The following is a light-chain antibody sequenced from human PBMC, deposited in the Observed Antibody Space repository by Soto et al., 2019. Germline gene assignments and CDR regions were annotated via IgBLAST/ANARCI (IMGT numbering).Light chain of an antibody. Sequence: QSVLTQPRSVSGSPGQSVTISCTGTSRDVRVYDYVSWYQQHPGKAPKLMIYDVSQRPSGVPDRFSGSKSGNTASLTIPGLQAEDEADYYCCSYAGTYTYVFGTGTKVTVL. J-gene: IGLJ1*01. V-gene: IGLV2-11*01. CDR2: DVS. CDR3: CSYAGTYTYV. CDR1: SRDVRVYDY.